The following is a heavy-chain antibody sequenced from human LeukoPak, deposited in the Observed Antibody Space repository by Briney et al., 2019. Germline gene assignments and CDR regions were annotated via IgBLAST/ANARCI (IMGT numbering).Heavy chain of an antibody. V-gene: IGHV3-53*01. CDR2: MNSGGDT. J-gene: IGHJ4*02. CDR1: GFTFSSYA. Sequence: GRSLRLSCAASGFTFSSYAMHWVRQAPGKGLEWVSAMNSGGDTYYADSVRGRFIISRDKSRNTLYLQMNSLRVDDTAVYYCARGGSMVRGVLWGQGTLVTVSS. D-gene: IGHD3-10*01. CDR3: ARGGSMVRGVL.